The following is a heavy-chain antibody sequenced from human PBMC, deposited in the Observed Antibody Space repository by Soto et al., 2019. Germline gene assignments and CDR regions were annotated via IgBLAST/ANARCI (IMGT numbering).Heavy chain of an antibody. Sequence: QVQLVQSGAEVKKPGSSVKVSCKASGGTFNNYGMGWVRQAPGQGLEWMGGIIPMIGRTNYAQKFQGRLTLTADASRSTAYMERRSLRSDDTDVYYCASWDYDVLTGYSYDDWGQGTLVTVSS. J-gene: IGHJ4*02. CDR1: GGTFNNYG. V-gene: IGHV1-69*01. CDR2: IIPMIGRT. D-gene: IGHD3-9*01. CDR3: ASWDYDVLTGYSYDD.